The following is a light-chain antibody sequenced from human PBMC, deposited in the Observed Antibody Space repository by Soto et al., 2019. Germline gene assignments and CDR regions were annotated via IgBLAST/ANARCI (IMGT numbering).Light chain of an antibody. CDR3: CSYAGSSTSVV. V-gene: IGLV2-23*01. CDR1: SSDVGSYNL. Sequence: QSVLTQPASVSGSRGQSITISCTGTSSDVGSYNLVSWYQQHPGKAPKLMIYEGSKRPSGVSNRFSGSKSGNTASLTISGLQAEDEADYYCCSYAGSSTSVVFGGGTNLTVL. CDR2: EGS. J-gene: IGLJ2*01.